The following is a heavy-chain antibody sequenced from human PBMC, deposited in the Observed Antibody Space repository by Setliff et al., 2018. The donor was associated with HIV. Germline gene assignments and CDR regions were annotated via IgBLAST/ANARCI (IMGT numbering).Heavy chain of an antibody. CDR1: GGSISSSSYY. Sequence: SETLSLTCTVSGGSISSSSYYWGWIRQPPGKGLEWIGSIYYSGSTYYNPSLKSRVTISVDTSKNHFSLKLSPVTAADTAVYYCGSSASYYYWGQGTLVTVSS. V-gene: IGHV4-39*02. CDR3: GSSASYYY. D-gene: IGHD1-26*01. CDR2: IYYSGST. J-gene: IGHJ4*02.